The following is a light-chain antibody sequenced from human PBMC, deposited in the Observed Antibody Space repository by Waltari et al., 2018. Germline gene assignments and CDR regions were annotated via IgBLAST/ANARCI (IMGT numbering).Light chain of an antibody. CDR1: ALPRKY. Sequence: SYELTQPPSVSVSPGQTARITCSGSALPRKYAFWYQQKSGQAPVLVIYEANKRPPGIPESFSGSTSGTTNTLTIIGAQVEDDADYYCYSTDGGGTHNGVFGGGTKLTVL. V-gene: IGLV3-10*01. CDR2: EAN. CDR3: YSTDGGGTHNGV. J-gene: IGLJ3*02.